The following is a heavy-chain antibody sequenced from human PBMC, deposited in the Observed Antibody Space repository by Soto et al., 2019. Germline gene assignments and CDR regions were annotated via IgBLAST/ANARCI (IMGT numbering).Heavy chain of an antibody. CDR1: GFTFGDYA. CDR3: TRAVVRGVISGLDY. CDR2: IRSKAYGGTT. D-gene: IGHD3-10*01. Sequence: PGGSLRLSCTASGFTFGDYAMSWVRQAPGKGLEWVGFIRSKAYGGTTEYAASVKGRFTISRDDSKSIAYLQMNSLKTEDTAVYYCTRAVVRGVISGLDYWGQGTLVTVSS. J-gene: IGHJ4*02. V-gene: IGHV3-49*04.